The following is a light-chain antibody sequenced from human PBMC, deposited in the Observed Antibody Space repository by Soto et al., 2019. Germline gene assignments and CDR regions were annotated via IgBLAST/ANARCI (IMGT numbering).Light chain of an antibody. V-gene: IGLV2-14*01. CDR1: SSDVGVYNY. CDR2: EVS. Sequence: QSALTQPASVSGSPGQSITISCTGTSSDVGVYNYVSWYQQHPGKAPKLMICEVSNRPSGVSNRFSGSKSGNTAFLTISGLRAEDEADYYCTSFTTSSIWVFGGGTQLTVL. CDR3: TSFTTSSIWV. J-gene: IGLJ3*02.